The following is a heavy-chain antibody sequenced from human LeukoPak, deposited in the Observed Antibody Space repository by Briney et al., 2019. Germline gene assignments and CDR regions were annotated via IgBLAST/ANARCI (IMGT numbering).Heavy chain of an antibody. J-gene: IGHJ4*02. D-gene: IGHD2-2*01. Sequence: GRSLRLSCAASGFTFSSYSMNWVRQAPGKGLEWVSYISSSSSTIYYADSVKGRFTISRDNAKNSLYLQMNSLRAEDTAVYYCARVGYCSSTSCPPVFVDYWGQGTLVTVSS. CDR3: ARVGYCSSTSCPPVFVDY. CDR1: GFTFSSYS. CDR2: ISSSSSTI. V-gene: IGHV3-48*01.